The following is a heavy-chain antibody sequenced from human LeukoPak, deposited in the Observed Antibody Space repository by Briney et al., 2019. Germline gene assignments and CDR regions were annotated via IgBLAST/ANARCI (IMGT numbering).Heavy chain of an antibody. D-gene: IGHD5-18*01. V-gene: IGHV4-39*01. J-gene: IGHJ5*02. Sequence: SETLSLTCTVSGGSISSSSYYWGWIRQPPGKGLEWIGSIYYSGSTYYNPSLKSRVTISVDTSKNQFSLKLSSVTAADTAVYYCARHVRSRGYSYGYDLWGQGTLVTVSS. CDR3: ARHVRSRGYSYGYDL. CDR2: IYYSGST. CDR1: GGSISSSSYY.